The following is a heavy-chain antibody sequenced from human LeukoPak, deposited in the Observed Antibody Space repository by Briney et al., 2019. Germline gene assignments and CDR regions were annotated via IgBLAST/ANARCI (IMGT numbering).Heavy chain of an antibody. D-gene: IGHD2-21*01. J-gene: IGHJ4*02. CDR1: GFTFSRYS. Sequence: GGPLRLSRAASGFTFSRYSKLWVRHAPEKALEWVSYISTSSSTRYADSVKGRFTISRDNAKNSLYLQLNSLRDEDTAVYYCARDCAYCVESWGQGNLVTVSS. CDR3: ARDCAYCVES. CDR2: ISTSSSTR. V-gene: IGHV3-48*02.